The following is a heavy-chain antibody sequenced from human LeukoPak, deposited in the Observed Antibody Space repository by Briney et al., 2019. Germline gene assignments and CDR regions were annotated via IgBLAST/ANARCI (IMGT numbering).Heavy chain of an antibody. D-gene: IGHD6-13*01. CDR2: INVNGGAM. CDR1: GFSFKDYY. CDR3: ARGPRILAAGSYYFDY. V-gene: IGHV3-11*01. Sequence: GGSLRLSCAASGFSFKDYYFSWIRQAPGKGLEWVSFINVNGGAMYSADFVKGRFTISRDNAKSSLYLEMNSLRVEDTAVYYCARGPRILAAGSYYFDYWGQGSLVTVSS. J-gene: IGHJ4*02.